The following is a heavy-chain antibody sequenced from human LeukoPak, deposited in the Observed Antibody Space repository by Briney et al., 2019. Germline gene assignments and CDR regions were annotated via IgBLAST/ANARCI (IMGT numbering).Heavy chain of an antibody. V-gene: IGHV4-34*01. Sequence: SETLSLTCAVYGGSFSGYYWSWIRQPPGKGLEWIGEINHSGSTNYNPSLKSRVTISVDTSKNQFSLKLSSVTAADTAVYYCARALGDILTGYPLYYFDYWGQGTLVTASS. CDR2: INHSGST. CDR3: ARALGDILTGYPLYYFDY. J-gene: IGHJ4*02. CDR1: GGSFSGYY. D-gene: IGHD3-9*01.